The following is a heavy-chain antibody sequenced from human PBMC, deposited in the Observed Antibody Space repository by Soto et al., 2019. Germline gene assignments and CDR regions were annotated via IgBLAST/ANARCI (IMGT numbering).Heavy chain of an antibody. J-gene: IGHJ6*02. CDR2: INHSGST. V-gene: IGHV4-34*01. Sequence: QVQLQQWGAGLLKPSETLSLTCAVYGGSFSGYYWNWIRQSPGKGLEWIGEINHSGSTNYNPSLKSRVTISVDTSKNQFSLELSSVTAADTAVYYCARVSGIYYYGMDVWGQGTTVTVSS. D-gene: IGHD3-10*01. CDR1: GGSFSGYY. CDR3: ARVSGIYYYGMDV.